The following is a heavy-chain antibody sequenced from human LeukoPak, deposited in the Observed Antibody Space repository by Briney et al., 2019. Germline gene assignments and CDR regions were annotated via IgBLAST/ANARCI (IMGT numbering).Heavy chain of an antibody. CDR2: ISYDGSNK. CDR1: GFTFSSYG. J-gene: IGHJ6*02. CDR3: AKDFYGMDV. V-gene: IGHV3-30*18. Sequence: GGYLRLSCAASGFTFSSYGMHWVRQAPGKGLEWGAVISYDGSNKYYADSVKGRFTISRDNSKNTLYLQMNSLRAEDTGVYYCAKDFYGMDVWGQGTTVTVSS.